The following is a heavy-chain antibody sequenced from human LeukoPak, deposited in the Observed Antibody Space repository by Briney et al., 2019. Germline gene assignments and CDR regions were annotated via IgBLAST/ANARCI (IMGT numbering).Heavy chain of an antibody. J-gene: IGHJ4*02. Sequence: GGSLSLSCTASGFTFNNFVMTWVRQAPGKGLDWVASINVNGGRTFYADSVKGRCTISRDNSNNTLSLQLHSLNAEDTAVYYCVKNLTGPWELHPYDYWGQGALVTVSS. CDR1: GFTFNNFV. V-gene: IGHV3-23*01. D-gene: IGHD1-26*01. CDR2: INVNGGRT. CDR3: VKNLTGPWELHPYDY.